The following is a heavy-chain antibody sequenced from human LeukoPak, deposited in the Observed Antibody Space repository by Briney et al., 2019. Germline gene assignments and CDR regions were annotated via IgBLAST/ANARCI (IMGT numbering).Heavy chain of an antibody. CDR1: GFTFSSYA. D-gene: IGHD6-13*01. CDR3: ARYSSSWLVAFDI. V-gene: IGHV3-21*05. CDR2: IGPSGTAI. Sequence: PGGSLRLSCAASGFTFSSYAMNWVRQAPGRGLEWVSYIGPSGTAIYYADSVKGRFTISRDNAKNSLYLQMNSLRAEDTAVYYCARYSSSWLVAFDIWGQGTMVTVSS. J-gene: IGHJ3*02.